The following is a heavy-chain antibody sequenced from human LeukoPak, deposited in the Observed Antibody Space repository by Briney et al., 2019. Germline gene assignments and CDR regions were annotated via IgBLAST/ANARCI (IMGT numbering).Heavy chain of an antibody. J-gene: IGHJ6*03. CDR3: ARGVYGDYAYYMDV. V-gene: IGHV1-69*05. D-gene: IGHD4-17*01. Sequence: GASVKVSCKASGGTFSSYAISWVRQAPGQGLEWMGGIIPIFGTANYAQKFQGRVTITTDESTSTAYMELSSLRSEDTAVYYCARGVYGDYAYYMDVWGKGTTVTVSS. CDR2: IIPIFGTA. CDR1: GGTFSSYA.